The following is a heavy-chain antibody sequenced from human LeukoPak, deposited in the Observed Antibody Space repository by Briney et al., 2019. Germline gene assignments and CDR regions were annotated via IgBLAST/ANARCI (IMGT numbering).Heavy chain of an antibody. J-gene: IGHJ6*02. CDR3: ARAVLGDYGIDV. Sequence: GGSLRLSCAASGFTFSSYGMHWVRQAPGKGLEWVAVIWYDGSNKYYADSVKGRFTISRDNSKNTLYLQMNSLRAEDTAVYYCARAVLGDYGIDVWGQGTTVTVSS. D-gene: IGHD3-16*01. CDR2: IWYDGSNK. V-gene: IGHV3-33*01. CDR1: GFTFSSYG.